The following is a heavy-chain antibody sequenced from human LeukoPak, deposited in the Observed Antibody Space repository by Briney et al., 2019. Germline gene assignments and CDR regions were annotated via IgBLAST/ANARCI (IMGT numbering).Heavy chain of an antibody. Sequence: GGSLRLSCAASGFTVSSNYMSWVRQAPGKGLEWVSVIYSGGSTYYADSVKGRFTISRDNSKNTLYLQMNSLRAEDTAVYYCAKDRLYDSSGYPDYWGQGTLVTVSS. CDR2: IYSGGST. J-gene: IGHJ4*02. CDR3: AKDRLYDSSGYPDY. CDR1: GFTVSSNY. V-gene: IGHV3-53*05. D-gene: IGHD3-22*01.